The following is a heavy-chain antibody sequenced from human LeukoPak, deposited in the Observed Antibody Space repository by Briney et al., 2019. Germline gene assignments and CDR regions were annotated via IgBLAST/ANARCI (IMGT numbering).Heavy chain of an antibody. Sequence: GGSLRLSCAASGFTFSSYGMHWVRQAPGKGLEWVAVISYDGSNKYYADSVKGRFTISRDNSKNTLYLQMNSLRAEDTAVYYCAKEAASQKHFDYWGQGTLVTVSS. V-gene: IGHV3-30*18. J-gene: IGHJ4*02. D-gene: IGHD6-6*01. CDR2: ISYDGSNK. CDR1: GFTFSSYG. CDR3: AKEAASQKHFDY.